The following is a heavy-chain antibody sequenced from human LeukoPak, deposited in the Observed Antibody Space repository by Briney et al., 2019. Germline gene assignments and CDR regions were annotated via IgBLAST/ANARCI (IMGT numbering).Heavy chain of an antibody. CDR1: GLTFSSYW. J-gene: IGHJ4*02. Sequence: GGSLRLSCAASGLTFSSYWMSWVRQAPGKGLEYVSAITSNGGSTYYANSVKGRFTISRDNSKNTLYLQMGSLRAEDMAVYYCARAAGMVVVPSGSFDYWGQGTLVTVSS. CDR2: ITSNGGST. D-gene: IGHD3-22*01. CDR3: ARAAGMVVVPSGSFDY. V-gene: IGHV3-64*01.